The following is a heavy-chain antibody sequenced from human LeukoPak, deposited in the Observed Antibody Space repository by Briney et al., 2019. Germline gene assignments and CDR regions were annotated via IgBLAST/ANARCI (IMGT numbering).Heavy chain of an antibody. V-gene: IGHV3-21*01. D-gene: IGHD2-2*01. Sequence: GGSLRLSCAASGFIFSSYNMNWVRQAPGKGLEWVSSISSGSSYIYYADSVKGRFTISRDNAKNSPYLQMNSLRAEDTAVYYCARVPAALIDYWGQGTLVTVSS. CDR2: ISSGSSYI. J-gene: IGHJ4*02. CDR1: GFIFSSYN. CDR3: ARVPAALIDY.